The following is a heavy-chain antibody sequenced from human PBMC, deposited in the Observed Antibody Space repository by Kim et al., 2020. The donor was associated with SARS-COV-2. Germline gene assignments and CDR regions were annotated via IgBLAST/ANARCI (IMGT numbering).Heavy chain of an antibody. CDR3: ARSSGSGSYGRIVPGFDP. D-gene: IGHD3-10*01. J-gene: IGHJ5*02. CDR2: ISAYNGNT. CDR1: GYTFTSYG. V-gene: IGHV1-18*04. Sequence: ASVNVSCKASGYTFTSYGISWVRQAPGQGLEWMGWISAYNGNTNYAQKLQGRVTMTTDTSTSTAYMELRSLRSDDTAVYYCARSSGSGSYGRIVPGFDPWGQGTLVTVSS.